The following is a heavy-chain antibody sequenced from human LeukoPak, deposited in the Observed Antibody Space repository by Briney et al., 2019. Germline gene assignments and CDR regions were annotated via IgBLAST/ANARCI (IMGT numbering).Heavy chain of an antibody. CDR1: GYTFTSYD. CDR3: ASRYSGYANYYHYYMDV. Sequence: ASVKVSCKASGYTFTSYDINWVRQATGQGLEWMGWMNPNSGNTGYAQKFQGRVTMTRNTSISTAYMELSSLRSEDTAVYYCASRYSGYANYYHYYMDVWGKGTTVTVSS. V-gene: IGHV1-8*01. CDR2: MNPNSGNT. J-gene: IGHJ6*03. D-gene: IGHD5-12*01.